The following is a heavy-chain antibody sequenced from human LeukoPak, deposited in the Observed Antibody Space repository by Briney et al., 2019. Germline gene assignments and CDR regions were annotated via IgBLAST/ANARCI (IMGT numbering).Heavy chain of an antibody. CDR1: GFTFKSYD. D-gene: IGHD6-13*01. CDR2: INTAGDT. Sequence: GGSLRLSCAASGFTFKSYDMHWVRQAAGEGPEWVSAINTAGDTYYQGSVKGRFTISKENAKNSLYLQMNSLRAGDTAVYYCASGGRGSSWFGNWGQGTLVTVSS. CDR3: ASGGRGSSWFGN. J-gene: IGHJ4*02. V-gene: IGHV3-13*01.